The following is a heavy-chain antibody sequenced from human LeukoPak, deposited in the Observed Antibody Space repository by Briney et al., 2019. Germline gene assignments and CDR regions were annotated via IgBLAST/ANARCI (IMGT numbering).Heavy chain of an antibody. CDR1: GFTFNSYG. V-gene: IGHV3-33*01. CDR2: MWYDGSNK. Sequence: GGSLRLSCAASGFTFNSYGMHWVRQAPGKGLEWVAVMWYDGSNKYYADSVKGRFTISRDDSKNTLYLQMNSLRAEDTAMYYCARGLPPVMKYNFYYWGQGTLVTVSS. CDR3: ARGLPPVMKYNFYY. D-gene: IGHD4-11*01. J-gene: IGHJ4*02.